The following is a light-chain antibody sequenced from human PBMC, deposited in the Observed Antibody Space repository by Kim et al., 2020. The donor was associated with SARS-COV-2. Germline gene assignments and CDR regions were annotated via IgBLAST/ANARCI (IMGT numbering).Light chain of an antibody. V-gene: IGKV3D-20*01. Sequence: EIVLTQSPATLSLSPGERATLSCGTSQTVSSTYLAWYQQKPGLAPRLLIYATSTRATGIPDRFSGSGSGTDFTLTISRLEPEDFAMYYCQQFSTSPWTFGPGTKVDIK. CDR1: QTVSSTY. CDR3: QQFSTSPWT. CDR2: ATS. J-gene: IGKJ1*01.